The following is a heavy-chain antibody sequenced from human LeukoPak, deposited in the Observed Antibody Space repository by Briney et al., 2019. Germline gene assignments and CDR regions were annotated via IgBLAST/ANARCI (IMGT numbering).Heavy chain of an antibody. Sequence: SVKVSCKASGYTFTSYAISWVRQAPGQGLEWMGRIIPILGIANYAQKFQGRVAITADKSTSTAYMELSSLRSEDTAVYYCASFAHTGYSSSWFYFINWGQGTLVTVSS. CDR2: IIPILGIA. V-gene: IGHV1-69*04. CDR1: GYTFTSYA. J-gene: IGHJ4*02. CDR3: ASFAHTGYSSSWFYFIN. D-gene: IGHD6-13*01.